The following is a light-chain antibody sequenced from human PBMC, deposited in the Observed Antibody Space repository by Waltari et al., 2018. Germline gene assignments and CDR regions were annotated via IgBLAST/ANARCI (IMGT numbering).Light chain of an antibody. CDR2: VNSDGSH. J-gene: IGLJ3*02. CDR1: SGHSSNA. Sequence: QLVLPQSPSASASLGASVKLTCTLSSGHSSNAVPWHPQQQEKGPRYLMKVNSDGSHSKGDDIPDRFSGSSSGAERYLTISSLQSEDEADYYCQTGGHGTWVFGGGTKLTVL. CDR3: QTGGHGTWV. V-gene: IGLV4-69*01.